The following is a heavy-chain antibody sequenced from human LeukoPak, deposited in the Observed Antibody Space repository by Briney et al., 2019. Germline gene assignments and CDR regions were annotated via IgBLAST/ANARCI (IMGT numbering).Heavy chain of an antibody. V-gene: IGHV3-23*01. CDR3: AKLCSGGSCYWNY. CDR1: CA. CDR2: ISASGRTT. J-gene: IGHJ4*02. Sequence: CAMSWVLQAPGKGLEGVSHISASGRTTDYADSVKGRFTISRDNSNNTVYLQMNSLRAEDTAVYYCAKLCSGGSCYWNYWGQGTLVTVSS. D-gene: IGHD2-15*01.